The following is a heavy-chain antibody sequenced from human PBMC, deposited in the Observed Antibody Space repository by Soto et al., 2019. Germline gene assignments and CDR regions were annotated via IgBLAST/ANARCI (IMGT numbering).Heavy chain of an antibody. CDR2: IIDSGAST. J-gene: IGHJ6*02. CDR3: AKGRSYYYYYGVDV. V-gene: IGHV3-23*01. Sequence: GGSLRLSCAASGFTFSSCAMGWVRQAPGKGLEWVSDIIDSGASTYYADSVKGRFTLSRDNSKSTLYLQMNSLRAEDTALYYCAKGRSYYYYYGVDVWGQGTTVTVSS. CDR1: GFTFSSCA.